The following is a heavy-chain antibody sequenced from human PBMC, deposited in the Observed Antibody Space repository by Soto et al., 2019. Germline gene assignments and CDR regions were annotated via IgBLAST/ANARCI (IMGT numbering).Heavy chain of an antibody. V-gene: IGHV1-69*06. D-gene: IGHD3-10*01. CDR2: IIPIFGTA. CDR1: GGTFSSYA. Sequence: SVKVSCKASGGTFSSYAISWGRQAPGQGLEWMGGIIPIFGTANYAQKFQGRVTITADKSTSTAYMELSSLRSEDTAVYYCARDDNYYGSGRTNYYYYGMDVWGQGTTVTVSS. CDR3: ARDDNYYGSGRTNYYYYGMDV. J-gene: IGHJ6*02.